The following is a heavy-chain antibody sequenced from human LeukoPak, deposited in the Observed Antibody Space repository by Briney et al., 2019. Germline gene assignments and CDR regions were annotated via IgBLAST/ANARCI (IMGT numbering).Heavy chain of an antibody. J-gene: IGHJ4*02. CDR2: INHSGST. Sequence: SETLSLTCAVYGGSFSGYYWSWIRQPPGKGLEWIGEINHSGSTNYNPSLKSRVTISVDTPKNQFSLKLSSVTAADTAVYYCARGRLLWFGEGYYFDYWGQGTLVTVSS. CDR3: ARGRLLWFGEGYYFDY. CDR1: GGSFSGYY. V-gene: IGHV4-34*01. D-gene: IGHD3-10*01.